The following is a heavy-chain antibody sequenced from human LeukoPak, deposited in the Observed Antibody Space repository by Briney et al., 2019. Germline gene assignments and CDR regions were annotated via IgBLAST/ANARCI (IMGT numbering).Heavy chain of an antibody. J-gene: IGHJ3*02. V-gene: IGHV4-39*01. CDR1: GGSISSSSYY. Sequence: SETLSLTCTVSGGSISSSSYYWGWIRQPPGKGLEWIGSIYYSGSTYYNPSLKSRVTISVDTSKNQFSLKLSSVTAADTAVYYCARHDIIYYDSSGYYSLGAFDIWGQGTMVAVSS. CDR2: IYYSGST. CDR3: ARHDIIYYDSSGYYSLGAFDI. D-gene: IGHD3-22*01.